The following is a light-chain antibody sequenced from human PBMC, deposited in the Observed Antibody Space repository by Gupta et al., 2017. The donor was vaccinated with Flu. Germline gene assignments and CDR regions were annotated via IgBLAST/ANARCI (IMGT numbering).Light chain of an antibody. CDR1: KLGDKY. Sequence: SFELTQPPSVSVSPGQTASITCSGDKLGDKYVCWYQQKPGQSPVLVIYQNTKRPSGIPERFSGSNSGNTATLTISATQAVDEADYYCQAWDSSIYVFGTGTKVTVL. J-gene: IGLJ1*01. CDR3: QAWDSSIYV. V-gene: IGLV3-1*01. CDR2: QNT.